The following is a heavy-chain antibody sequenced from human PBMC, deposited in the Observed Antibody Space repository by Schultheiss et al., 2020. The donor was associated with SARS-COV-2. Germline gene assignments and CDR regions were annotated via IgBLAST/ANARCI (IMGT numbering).Heavy chain of an antibody. D-gene: IGHD5-18*01. Sequence: GESLKISCAASGFTFSSYAMHWVRQAPGKGLEWVAVISYDGSNKYYADSVKGRFTISRDNSKNTLYLQMNSLRAEDTAVYYCAGGYSYGPFDYWGQGTLVTVSS. CDR2: ISYDGSNK. J-gene: IGHJ4*02. V-gene: IGHV3-30*01. CDR3: AGGYSYGPFDY. CDR1: GFTFSSYA.